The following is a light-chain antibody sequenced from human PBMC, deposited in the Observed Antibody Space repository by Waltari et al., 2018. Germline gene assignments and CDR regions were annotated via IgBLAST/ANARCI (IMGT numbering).Light chain of an antibody. V-gene: IGLV3-21*04. J-gene: IGLJ3*02. CDR3: HVWDSRSDHPWV. Sequence: SYVLTQPPSVSVAPGKTARITCGGNNIGSKSVHWYQQKPGQAPVLVIYDDSDLPSGIPERFSGSNSGHTAALTVSRVEAGDEADYYCHVWDSRSDHPWVFGGGTKLTVL. CDR2: DDS. CDR1: NIGSKS.